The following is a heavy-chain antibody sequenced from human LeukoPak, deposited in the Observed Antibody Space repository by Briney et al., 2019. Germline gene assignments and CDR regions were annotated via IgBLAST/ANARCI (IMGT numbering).Heavy chain of an antibody. CDR1: GYTFTNYY. D-gene: IGHD5-24*01. CDR3: ARAGDGYKNPLDY. CDR2: INPSGGST. Sequence: ASVKVSCKASGYTFTNYYLHWVRQAPGQGLEWMGIINPSGGSTAYAQKVQGRVTMTRDTSTSTVNMELSSLRSEVTAVYYCARAGDGYKNPLDYWGQGTLVTVSS. V-gene: IGHV1-46*01. J-gene: IGHJ4*02.